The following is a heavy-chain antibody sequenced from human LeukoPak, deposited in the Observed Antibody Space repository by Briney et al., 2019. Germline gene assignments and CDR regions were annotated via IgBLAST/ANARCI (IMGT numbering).Heavy chain of an antibody. Sequence: GGSLRLSCAASGFTFSSYSMNWVRQAPGKGLEWVSSISSSSSYIYYADSVEGRFTISRDNAKNSLYLQMNSLRAEDTAVYYCAREVTASLYYYYYMDVWGKGTTVTVSS. D-gene: IGHD2-21*02. J-gene: IGHJ6*03. V-gene: IGHV3-21*01. CDR1: GFTFSSYS. CDR2: ISSSSSYI. CDR3: AREVTASLYYYYYMDV.